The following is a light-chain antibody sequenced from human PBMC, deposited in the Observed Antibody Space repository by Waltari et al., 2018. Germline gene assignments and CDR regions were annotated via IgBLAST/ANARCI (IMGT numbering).Light chain of an antibody. CDR2: DVN. V-gene: IGLV2-11*01. CDR1: SSDVGTYNY. J-gene: IGLJ1*01. Sequence: QSALTQPRSVSGSPGQSVTISCTGTSSDVGTYNYVSWYQQHPGKAPKLMMFDVNRRPSGVPARFSGSKSGNTASLTISGLHADDEADYYCCSYAGTYTVYVFGSGTKVTVL. CDR3: CSYAGTYTVYV.